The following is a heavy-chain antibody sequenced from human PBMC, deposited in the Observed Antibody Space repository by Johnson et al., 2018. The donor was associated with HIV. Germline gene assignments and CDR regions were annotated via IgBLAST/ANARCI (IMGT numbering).Heavy chain of an antibody. J-gene: IGHJ3*02. Sequence: QVQLVESGGALVQPGGSLRLSCAASGFTFSSYAMHWVRQAPGKGLEWVAVISYDGSNKYYADSVKGRFTISRDNSKNTLYLQMNSLRAEDTAVYYCARDPRLGELKIDRRGYAFDIWGQGTMVTVSS. CDR1: GFTFSSYA. V-gene: IGHV3-30-3*01. CDR3: ARDPRLGELKIDRRGYAFDI. CDR2: ISYDGSNK. D-gene: IGHD3-16*01.